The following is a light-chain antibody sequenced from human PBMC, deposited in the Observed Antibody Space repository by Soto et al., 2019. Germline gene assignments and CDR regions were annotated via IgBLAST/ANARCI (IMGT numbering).Light chain of an antibody. J-gene: IGKJ2*01. Sequence: EIVLTQSPGTLSLSPGERATLSCRASQSVSSSYLAWNRKKPGQAPRLLTYGASSRATGIPDRFSGSGSGTDFTLTISRLEPEDFAVYYCQQYGSSPRTFGQGTKLEIK. CDR1: QSVSSSY. CDR3: QQYGSSPRT. V-gene: IGKV3-20*01. CDR2: GAS.